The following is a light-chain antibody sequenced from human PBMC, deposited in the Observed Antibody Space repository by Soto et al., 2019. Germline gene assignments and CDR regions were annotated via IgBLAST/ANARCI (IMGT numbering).Light chain of an antibody. V-gene: IGLV3-27*01. CDR2: NDN. Sequence: SYELTQPSSVSVSPGQTARIPSPGVVLAEKFARWFRQKPGQAPVLLIYNDNERPSTIPERFSGSGSGTTVTLTISGAQVEDEADSYCYSAAGIDLVVFGGGTKLTVL. CDR3: YSAAGIDLVV. J-gene: IGLJ2*01. CDR1: VLAEKF.